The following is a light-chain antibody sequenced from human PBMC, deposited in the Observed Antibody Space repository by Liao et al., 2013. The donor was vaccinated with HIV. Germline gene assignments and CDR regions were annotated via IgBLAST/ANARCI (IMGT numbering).Light chain of an antibody. Sequence: SNVLTQPPSVSVSPGQTASITCSGDKLGHKYASWYQQKPGQSPFLVIYQDIKRPSGIPERFSGSSSGNTATLTISGTQGMDEADYYCQAWDSSTVVFGGGTKLTVL. CDR2: QDI. CDR3: QAWDSSTVV. CDR1: KLGHKY. V-gene: IGLV3-1*01. J-gene: IGLJ3*02.